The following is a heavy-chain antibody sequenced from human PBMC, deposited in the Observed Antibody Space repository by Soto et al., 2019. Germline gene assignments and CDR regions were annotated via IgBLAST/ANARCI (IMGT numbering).Heavy chain of an antibody. J-gene: IGHJ3*02. CDR1: GFTFSSYS. CDR3: ARASIVGATKYAFDI. D-gene: IGHD1-26*01. Sequence: GGSLRLSCAASGFTFSSYSMNWVRQAPGKGLEWVSYISSSSSTIYYADSVKGRFTISRDNAKNSLYLQMNSLRDEDTAVYYCARASIVGATKYAFDIWGQGTMVTVSS. CDR2: ISSSSSTI. V-gene: IGHV3-48*02.